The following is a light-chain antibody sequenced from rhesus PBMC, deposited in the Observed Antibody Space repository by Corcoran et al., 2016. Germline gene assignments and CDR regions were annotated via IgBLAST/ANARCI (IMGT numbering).Light chain of an antibody. CDR3: QQHESYPWT. V-gene: IGKV1-33*02. CDR2: AAS. Sequence: DIQMTQSPSSLSASVGDRVTITCQASQGISRWLAWYQLKAGKAPKLLISAASTLHSGVPSRFSGSGSGTDFTLTISSLQPEDFATYYCQQHESYPWTFGLGTKVEIK. J-gene: IGKJ1*01. CDR1: QGISRW.